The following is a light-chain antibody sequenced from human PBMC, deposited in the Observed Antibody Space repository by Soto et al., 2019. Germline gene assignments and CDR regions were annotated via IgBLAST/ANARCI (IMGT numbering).Light chain of an antibody. CDR1: QSVSNSY. J-gene: IGKJ4*01. Sequence: EIVLTQSPGTLSLSPGERATLSCRASQSVSNSYLAWYHQKPGQAPRLLIYGASSRATGIPDRFSGSGSGTEFTLTISRLEPEDFAVYYCQQYGRSPLTFGGGTKVEIK. CDR2: GAS. CDR3: QQYGRSPLT. V-gene: IGKV3-20*01.